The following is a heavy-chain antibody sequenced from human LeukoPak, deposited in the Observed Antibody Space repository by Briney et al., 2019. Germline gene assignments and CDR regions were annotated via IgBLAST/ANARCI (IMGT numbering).Heavy chain of an antibody. CDR1: GFTVSNNY. CDR2: IYTDGGT. Sequence: GGSLRLSCAASGFTVSNNYLCWVRQAPGKGVEWVSIIYTDGGTYYADSVKGRFTISRDNSKNTLYLQMNSLRADDTAVYYCAREQPPGVYFDYWGQGTLVTVSS. D-gene: IGHD3-10*01. V-gene: IGHV3-53*01. CDR3: AREQPPGVYFDY. J-gene: IGHJ4*02.